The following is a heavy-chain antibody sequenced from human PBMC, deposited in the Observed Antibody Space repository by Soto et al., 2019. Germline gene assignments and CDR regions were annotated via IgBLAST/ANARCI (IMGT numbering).Heavy chain of an antibody. V-gene: IGHV3-74*01. CDR2: INSDGSST. D-gene: IGHD3-10*01. Sequence: GGSLRLSCAASGFTFSSYWMHWVRQAPGKGLVWVSRINSDGSSTSYADSVKGRFTISRDNAKNTLYLQMNSLRAEDTAVYYCARFGGPLAPYYYYYGMDVWGQGTTVTVSS. J-gene: IGHJ6*02. CDR3: ARFGGPLAPYYYYYGMDV. CDR1: GFTFSSYW.